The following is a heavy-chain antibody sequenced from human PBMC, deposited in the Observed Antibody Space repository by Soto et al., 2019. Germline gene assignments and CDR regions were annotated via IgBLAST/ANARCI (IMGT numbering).Heavy chain of an antibody. CDR1: GFTFSSYS. V-gene: IGHV3-21*01. Sequence: GGSLRLSCAASGFTFSSYSMNWVRQAPGKGLEWVSSISSSSSYIYYADSVKGRFTISRDNAKNSLYLQMNSLRAEDTAVYYCARPTIFGSDYFDYWGQGTLVTVSS. CDR2: ISSSSSYI. D-gene: IGHD3-3*01. J-gene: IGHJ4*02. CDR3: ARPTIFGSDYFDY.